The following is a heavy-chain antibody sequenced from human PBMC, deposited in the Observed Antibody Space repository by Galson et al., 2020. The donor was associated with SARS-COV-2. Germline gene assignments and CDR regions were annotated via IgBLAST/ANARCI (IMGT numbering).Heavy chain of an antibody. J-gene: IGHJ6*02. D-gene: IGHD1-1*01. CDR3: AKTTSSYYYYYYGVDV. Sequence: QLGESLKISCAASGFTFSRYGMHWVRQAPGKGLEWVAVISYDGSNEYYADSVKGRFTISRDNSKNTLYLQMNSLRAEDTAVYYCAKTTSSYYYYYYGVDVWGQGTTVTVSS. V-gene: IGHV3-30*18. CDR1: GFTFSRYG. CDR2: ISYDGSNE.